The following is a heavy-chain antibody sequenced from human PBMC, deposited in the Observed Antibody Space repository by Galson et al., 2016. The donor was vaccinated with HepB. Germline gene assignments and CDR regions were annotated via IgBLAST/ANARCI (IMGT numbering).Heavy chain of an antibody. V-gene: IGHV3-48*02. CDR1: GLNFSTHS. CDR2: ISSGSSLI. D-gene: IGHD6-19*01. CDR3: ARDREQWVVAYAFGI. J-gene: IGHJ3*02. Sequence: SLRLSCAASGLNFSTHSMHWVRQAPGKGLEWVSYISSGSSLIYYADTVKGRFTISRDNAKNSLFLQMNSLRDEDSAVYYCARDREQWVVAYAFGIWGQGTMVTVSS.